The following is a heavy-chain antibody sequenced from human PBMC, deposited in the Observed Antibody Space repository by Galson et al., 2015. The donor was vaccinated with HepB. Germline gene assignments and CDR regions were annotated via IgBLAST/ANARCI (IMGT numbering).Heavy chain of an antibody. D-gene: IGHD1-26*01. CDR3: ARDSGSYHDERSLNY. CDR1: GGTFSSYT. Sequence: SVKVSCKASGGTFSSYTISWVRQAPGQGLEWMGRIIPILGIANYAQRFQGRVTITADKSTSTAYMELSSLRSEDTAVYYCARDSGSYHDERSLNYWGQGTLVTVSS. J-gene: IGHJ4*02. V-gene: IGHV1-69*04. CDR2: IIPILGIA.